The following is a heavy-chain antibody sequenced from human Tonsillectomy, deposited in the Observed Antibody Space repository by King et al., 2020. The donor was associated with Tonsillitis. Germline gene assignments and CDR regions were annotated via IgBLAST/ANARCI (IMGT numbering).Heavy chain of an antibody. CDR1: GFTFSSYW. CDR2: IKQDGSEK. V-gene: IGHV3-7*03. Sequence: VQLVESGGGLVQPGGSLRLSCEASGFTFSSYWMTWVRQAPGKGLEWGANIKQDGSEKYYWDSVKGRFTISRDNAKNSLYLQMKSLRAEDTAVYYCARARGYRNVDVWGKGTTVTVSS. J-gene: IGHJ6*04. D-gene: IGHD5-18*01. CDR3: ARARGYRNVDV.